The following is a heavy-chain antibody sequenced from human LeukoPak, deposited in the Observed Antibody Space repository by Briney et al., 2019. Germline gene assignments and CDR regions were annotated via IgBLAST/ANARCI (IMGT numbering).Heavy chain of an antibody. D-gene: IGHD3-22*01. CDR2: IYSGGST. Sequence: GGSLRLSCTASRFTVSSNYMSWVRQAPGKGLEWVSVIYSGGSTYYADSVKGRFTISRDNSKNTLYLQMNSLRAEDTAVYYCARGTDYYDSSGYRHDAFDIWGQGTMVTVSS. CDR1: RFTVSSNY. V-gene: IGHV3-53*01. J-gene: IGHJ3*02. CDR3: ARGTDYYDSSGYRHDAFDI.